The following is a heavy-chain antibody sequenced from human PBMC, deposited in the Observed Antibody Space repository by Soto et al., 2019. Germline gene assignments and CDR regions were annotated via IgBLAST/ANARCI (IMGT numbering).Heavy chain of an antibody. CDR2: IYYSGST. CDR1: GGSISSYY. Sequence: PSETLSLTCTVSGGSISSYYWSWIRQPPGKGLEWIGYIYYSGSTNYNPSLKSRVTISVDTSKNQFSLKLSSVTAADTAVYYCARDRVVTIFGVVSPDGMDVWGQGTTVTVYS. J-gene: IGHJ6*02. V-gene: IGHV4-59*01. CDR3: ARDRVVTIFGVVSPDGMDV. D-gene: IGHD3-3*01.